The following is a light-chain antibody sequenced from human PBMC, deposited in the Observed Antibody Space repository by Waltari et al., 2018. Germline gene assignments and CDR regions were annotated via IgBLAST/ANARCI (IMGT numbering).Light chain of an antibody. CDR1: QSIGRY. Sequence: DIQMTQSPSSLSASVGDRVTITCRASQSIGRYLNWYQQKVGKAPKLLIYAASSLQSWVPSRFSGSGSGTDFTLTISSLQPEDFATYYCQQSYSTLLFTFGPGTKVDIK. V-gene: IGKV1-39*01. J-gene: IGKJ3*01. CDR2: AAS. CDR3: QQSYSTLLFT.